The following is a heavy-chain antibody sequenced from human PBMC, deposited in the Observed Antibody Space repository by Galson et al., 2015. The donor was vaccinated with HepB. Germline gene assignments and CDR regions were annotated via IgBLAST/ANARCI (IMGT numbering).Heavy chain of an antibody. Sequence: SVKVSCKASGGTFSSYAISWVRQAPGQGLEWMGGIIPIFGTANYAQKFQGRVTITADESTSTAYMELSSLRSEDTAVYYCARGDRDSSSWKGIRYYYYGMDVWGQGTTVTVSS. CDR1: GGTFSSYA. CDR3: ARGDRDSSSWKGIRYYYYGMDV. J-gene: IGHJ6*02. D-gene: IGHD6-13*01. CDR2: IIPIFGTA. V-gene: IGHV1-69*13.